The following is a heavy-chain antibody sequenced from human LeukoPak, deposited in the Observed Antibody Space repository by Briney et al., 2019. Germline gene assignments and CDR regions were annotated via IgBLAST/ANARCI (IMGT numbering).Heavy chain of an antibody. D-gene: IGHD2-15*01. Sequence: GGSLRLSCVASEFTFSRFWMGWVRQAPGKGLEWVAHINQDGSARYYVDSVKGRFTISRDNAKNSLYLQMNSLRAEDTAVYYCAKERPTRRYCSGGSCYSRYFDYWGQGTLVTVSS. J-gene: IGHJ4*02. CDR1: EFTFSRFW. CDR3: AKERPTRRYCSGGSCYSRYFDY. CDR2: INQDGSAR. V-gene: IGHV3-7*03.